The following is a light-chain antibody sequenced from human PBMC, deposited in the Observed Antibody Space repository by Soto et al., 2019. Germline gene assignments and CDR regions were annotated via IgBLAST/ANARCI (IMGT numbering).Light chain of an antibody. CDR1: TGHNTYA. Sequence: QSVLTQTPSASASVGASAKLTCTLSTGHNTYAIAWHQQQPNKGPRYLMNLNSDGSHTKGDGIPDRFSGSSSGAVRYLTISSLQSEDEADYYCQTWGTGTVVFGGGTKLTVL. J-gene: IGLJ3*02. CDR2: LNSDGSH. V-gene: IGLV4-69*01. CDR3: QTWGTGTVV.